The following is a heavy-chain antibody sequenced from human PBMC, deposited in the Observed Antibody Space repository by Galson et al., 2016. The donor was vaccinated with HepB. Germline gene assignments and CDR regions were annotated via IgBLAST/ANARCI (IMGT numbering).Heavy chain of an antibody. CDR1: GGXFASXX. Sequence: SVKVSCKAIGGXFASXXINXXRQAPGQGLEXMGRILPLLGTINYAQKFQDRVTFTADKSTDTAYMELNSLTSDDTAVYYCARTLTFSNWFDPWGQGALVTVSS. D-gene: IGHD3-16*01. V-gene: IGHV1-69*04. CDR2: ILPLLGTI. CDR3: ARTLTFSNWFDP. J-gene: IGHJ5*02.